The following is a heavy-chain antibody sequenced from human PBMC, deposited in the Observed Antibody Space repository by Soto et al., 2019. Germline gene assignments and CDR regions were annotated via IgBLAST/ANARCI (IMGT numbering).Heavy chain of an antibody. Sequence: QVQLVQSGAEVKKPGSLVKVSCKASGGTFSSYAISWVRQAPGQGLEWMGGIIPIFGTANYAQKFQGRVTITADESTSTAYMELSSLRSEDTAVYYCARDRYPIAADDHGMDVWGQGTTVTVSS. CDR3: ARDRYPIAADDHGMDV. V-gene: IGHV1-69*01. J-gene: IGHJ6*02. CDR1: GGTFSSYA. CDR2: IIPIFGTA. D-gene: IGHD6-13*01.